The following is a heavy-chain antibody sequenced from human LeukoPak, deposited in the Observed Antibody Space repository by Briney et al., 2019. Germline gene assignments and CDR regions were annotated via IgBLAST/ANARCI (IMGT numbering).Heavy chain of an antibody. Sequence: ETLSLTCTVSGGSISSGDYYWSWIRQPPGKGLEWVANIKHDGSEKYYVDSVKGRFTISRDNAKSSLYLQMNSLRADDTAVYYCANAVTGSYWYFDLWGRGTLVTVSS. V-gene: IGHV3-7*01. CDR1: GGSISSGDYY. CDR2: IKHDGSEK. D-gene: IGHD6-19*01. J-gene: IGHJ2*01. CDR3: ANAVTGSYWYFDL.